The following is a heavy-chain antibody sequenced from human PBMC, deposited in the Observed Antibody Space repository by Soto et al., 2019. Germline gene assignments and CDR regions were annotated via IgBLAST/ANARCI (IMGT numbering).Heavy chain of an antibody. J-gene: IGHJ4*02. CDR1: GGSISSYY. CDR2: IYYSGST. V-gene: IGHV4-59*01. Sequence: QVQLQESGPGLMKPSETLSLTCTVSGGSISSYYWSWIRQPPGKGLEWIGYIYYSGSTNYNPSLKSRVTISVDTSKNQFSLKLSSVTAADTAVYYCASILSDDYGDYVGDYWGQGTLVTVSS. CDR3: ASILSDDYGDYVGDY. D-gene: IGHD4-17*01.